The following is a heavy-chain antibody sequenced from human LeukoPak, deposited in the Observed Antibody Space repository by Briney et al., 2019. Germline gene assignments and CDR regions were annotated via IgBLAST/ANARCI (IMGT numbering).Heavy chain of an antibody. CDR3: ASGVEYCGSTSCPLYYYYGMDV. CDR2: INPSGGRT. D-gene: IGHD2-2*01. Sequence: ASVKVSCKASGYTFTSYYMHWVRQAPGQGLEWMGIINPSGGRTTYAQKFQGRVTMTRDTSTSTVYTDLSSLRSEDTAVYYCASGVEYCGSTSCPLYYYYGMDVWGQGTTVTVSS. V-gene: IGHV1-46*01. CDR1: GYTFTSYY. J-gene: IGHJ6*01.